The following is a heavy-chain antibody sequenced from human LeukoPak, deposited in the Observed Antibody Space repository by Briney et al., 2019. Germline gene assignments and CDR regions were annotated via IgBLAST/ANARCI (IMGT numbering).Heavy chain of an antibody. CDR3: ARGTEQTYYYGMDV. V-gene: IGHV3-53*01. Sequence: PGGSLRLSCAASGFTVSSNYMSWVRQAPGKGLEWVSVIYSGGSTYYADSVKGRFTISRDNSKNTLYLQMNSLRAEDTAVYYCARGTEQTYYYGMDVWGQGTTVTVSS. CDR2: IYSGGST. CDR1: GFTVSSNY. D-gene: IGHD1/OR15-1a*01. J-gene: IGHJ6*02.